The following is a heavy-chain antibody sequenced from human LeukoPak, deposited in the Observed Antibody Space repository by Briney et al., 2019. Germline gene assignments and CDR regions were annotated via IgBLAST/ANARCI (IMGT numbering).Heavy chain of an antibody. D-gene: IGHD3-22*01. CDR3: AKGSLSTMIVVVTLYYYGMDV. Sequence: GGSLRLSCAASGFTFSSYAMSWVRQAPGKGLEWVSAISGSGGSTYYADSVKGRFTISRDNSKNTLYLQMNSLRAEDTAVYYCAKGSLSTMIVVVTLYYYGMDVWGQGTTVTVSS. V-gene: IGHV3-23*01. CDR2: ISGSGGST. CDR1: GFTFSSYA. J-gene: IGHJ6*02.